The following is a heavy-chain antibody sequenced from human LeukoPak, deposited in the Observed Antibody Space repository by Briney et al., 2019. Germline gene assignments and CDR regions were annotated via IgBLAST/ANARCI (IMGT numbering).Heavy chain of an antibody. D-gene: IGHD4-23*01. Sequence: PSETLSLTCTVSGYSISSGYHWGWIRQPPGKGLEWIGSIYHSGSTYYNPSLKSRVTTSVDTSKNQFSLKLSSVTAADTAVYYCARSVDYRGNGLHYWGQGTLVTVSS. CDR1: GYSISSGYH. J-gene: IGHJ4*02. CDR2: IYHSGST. CDR3: ARSVDYRGNGLHY. V-gene: IGHV4-38-2*02.